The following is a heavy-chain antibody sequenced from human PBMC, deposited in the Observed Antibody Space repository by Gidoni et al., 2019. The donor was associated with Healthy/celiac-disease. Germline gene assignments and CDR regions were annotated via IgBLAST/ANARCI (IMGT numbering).Heavy chain of an antibody. CDR1: GGALSGYY. Sequence: QVQLQQWGAGLFKPSETLSVTCAVYGGALSGYYWSWIRQPPGKGLQWIGEINHSGSTNYNPSLKSRVTISVDTSKNQFSLKLSSVTAADTAVYYCARSLRIPGWELRPFDYWGQGTLVTVSS. CDR2: INHSGST. D-gene: IGHD1-26*01. CDR3: ARSLRIPGWELRPFDY. V-gene: IGHV4-34*01. J-gene: IGHJ4*02.